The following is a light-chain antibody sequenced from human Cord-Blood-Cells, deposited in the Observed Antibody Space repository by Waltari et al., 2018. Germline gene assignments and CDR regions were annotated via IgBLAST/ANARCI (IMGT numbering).Light chain of an antibody. CDR1: QSSSSW. V-gene: IGKV1-5*03. J-gene: IGKJ1*01. CDR2: KAS. Sequence: DIQMTQSPSTLSASVGDRVTITCRASQSSSSWLAWYQQKPGKAPKLLIYKASSLESGVPSRFSGSGSGTEFTLTISSLQPHDFATYYCQQYNSYSWTFGQGTKVEIK. CDR3: QQYNSYSWT.